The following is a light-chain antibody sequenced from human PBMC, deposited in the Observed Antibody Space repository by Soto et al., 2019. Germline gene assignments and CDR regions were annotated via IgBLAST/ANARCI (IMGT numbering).Light chain of an antibody. CDR3: QQYDSLTFT. CDR2: DAS. J-gene: IGKJ3*01. Sequence: IQMNQSPSTLSASVGDSVAITCRASQDISKFLNWYQQTPGKAPKLLTYDASDLETVVPSRFSGTGSGTDFTFTISNVKNEDTATYYCQQYDSLTFTFCPGTKVDIK. CDR1: QDISKF. V-gene: IGKV1-33*01.